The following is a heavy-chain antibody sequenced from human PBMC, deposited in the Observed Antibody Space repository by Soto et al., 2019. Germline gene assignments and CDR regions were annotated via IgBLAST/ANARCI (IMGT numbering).Heavy chain of an antibody. CDR3: AKSHDTSAYYLSIDP. Sequence: AGGSLRLSCVGSGYRFSEYAMAWIRQAPGKGLEWVTGVTSSAIATYYADSVKGRFTISRNNSLNILYLQMDNLGADDTAVYYCAKSHDTSAYYLSIDPWGQGTQVTVSS. CDR1: GYRFSEYA. V-gene: IGHV3-23*01. J-gene: IGHJ5*02. CDR2: VTSSAIAT. D-gene: IGHD3-22*01.